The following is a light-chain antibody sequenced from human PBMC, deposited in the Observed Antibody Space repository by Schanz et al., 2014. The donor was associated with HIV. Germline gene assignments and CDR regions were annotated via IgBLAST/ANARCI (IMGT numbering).Light chain of an antibody. J-gene: IGKJ1*01. V-gene: IGKV3-15*01. Sequence: EIVMTQSPATLSVSPGERATLSCRASQDVSTNFAWYQHNPGQAPRLLIYGASTRATGIPTRFSGSGSGTEFTLTISSLQSGDVAVYYCQQYYSARTFGQGTKVEIK. CDR2: GAS. CDR3: QQYYSART. CDR1: QDVSTN.